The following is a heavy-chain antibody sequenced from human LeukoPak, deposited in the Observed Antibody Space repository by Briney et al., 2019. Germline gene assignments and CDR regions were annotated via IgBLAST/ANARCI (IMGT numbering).Heavy chain of an antibody. D-gene: IGHD4-17*01. Sequence: HAGGSPRLSSAASGFTFSSYAMSRVRQAPGKGLEWVSAISGSGGSTYYADSVKGRFTISRDNSKNTLYLQMNSLRAEDTAVYYCAKSGYGDYVNWFDPWGQGTLVTVSS. CDR1: GFTFSSYA. J-gene: IGHJ5*02. CDR3: AKSGYGDYVNWFDP. CDR2: ISGSGGST. V-gene: IGHV3-23*01.